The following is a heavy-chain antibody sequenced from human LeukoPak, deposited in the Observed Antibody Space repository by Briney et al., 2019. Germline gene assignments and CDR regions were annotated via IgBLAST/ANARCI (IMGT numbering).Heavy chain of an antibody. Sequence: GASVKVSCKASGYTFTSYDIHWVRQATGQGLAWMGWMYPNSGNTGYAQRLQGRVTMTRNTSISTAYIELSSLRSEDTAVYYCARGPLDNWNSRYYYYGMDVWGQGTTVTVSS. D-gene: IGHD1-1*01. V-gene: IGHV1-8*01. J-gene: IGHJ6*02. CDR3: ARGPLDNWNSRYYYYGMDV. CDR2: MYPNSGNT. CDR1: GYTFTSYD.